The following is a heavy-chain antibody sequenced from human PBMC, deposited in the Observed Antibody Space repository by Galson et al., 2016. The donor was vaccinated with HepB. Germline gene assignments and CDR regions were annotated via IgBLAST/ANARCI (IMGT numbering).Heavy chain of an antibody. Sequence: SVKVSCKASGYSFKTNGISWVRQAPGQGLEWMGWISTNSGNTHYAQILQGRLTMTTDTSTNTAFMELRSLRSDDTAIYYCARDRDWNLDFWGQGTLVTVS. V-gene: IGHV1-18*04. J-gene: IGHJ4*02. CDR2: ISTNSGNT. D-gene: IGHD1-1*01. CDR3: ARDRDWNLDF. CDR1: GYSFKTNG.